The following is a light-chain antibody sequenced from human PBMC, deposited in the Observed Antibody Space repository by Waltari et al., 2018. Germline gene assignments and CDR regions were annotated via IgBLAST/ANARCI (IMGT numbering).Light chain of an antibody. CDR1: QSVSRY. V-gene: IGKV3-11*01. Sequence: EIVLTQSPATLSLSPGERATLSCRASQSVSRYLAWYQQKPGQAPRLLIYDASTRATGIPARCSGSGSGTDFTLTISSLEPEDFAVYYCQRRGHWPPGATFGPGTRVDIK. CDR3: QRRGHWPPGAT. CDR2: DAS. J-gene: IGKJ3*01.